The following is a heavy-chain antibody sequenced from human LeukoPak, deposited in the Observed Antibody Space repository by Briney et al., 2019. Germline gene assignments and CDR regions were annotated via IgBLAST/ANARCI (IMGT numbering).Heavy chain of an antibody. J-gene: IGHJ3*02. Sequence: GGSLRLSCAASGFTVSSNYMSWVRQAPGKGLEWVSVIYSGGSTYYADSVKGRFTVSRDNSKNTLYFQMNSLRAEDTAVYYCARDAEGIDAFDIWGQGTMVTVSS. CDR2: IYSGGST. V-gene: IGHV3-66*01. CDR1: GFTVSSNY. CDR3: ARDAEGIDAFDI.